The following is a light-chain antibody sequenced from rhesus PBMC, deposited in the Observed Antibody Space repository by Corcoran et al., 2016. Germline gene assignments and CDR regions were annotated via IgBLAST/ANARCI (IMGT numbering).Light chain of an antibody. CDR2: GAS. Sequence: EIVMTQSPATLSLSPGERVNLSCRASQSVSSYLAWDQKKPEQAPRPLIYGASSTATLFPIIDRARRANGLPDRVGGSGSGNDFTLTINGLEPEDFAVYYCQQYSDLPYSFGQGTKVEIQ. V-gene: IGKV3S9*01. CDR3: QQYSDLPYS. CDR1: QSVSSY. J-gene: IGKJ2*01.